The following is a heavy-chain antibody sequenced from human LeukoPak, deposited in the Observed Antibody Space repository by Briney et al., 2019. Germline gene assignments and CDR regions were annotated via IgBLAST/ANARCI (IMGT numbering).Heavy chain of an antibody. V-gene: IGHV3-74*01. D-gene: IGHD6-13*01. Sequence: GGSLRLSCAASGFTFSSYWMHWVRQAPGKGLVWVSRINSDGSSTTYADSVKGRFTISRDNSKNTLYLQMNSLRAEDTAVYYCAKAYSSSWEPFDYWGQGTLVTVSS. CDR2: INSDGSST. CDR3: AKAYSSSWEPFDY. CDR1: GFTFSSYW. J-gene: IGHJ4*02.